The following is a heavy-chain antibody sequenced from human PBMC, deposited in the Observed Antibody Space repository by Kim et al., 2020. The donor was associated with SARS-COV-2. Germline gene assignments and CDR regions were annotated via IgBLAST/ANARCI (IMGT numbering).Heavy chain of an antibody. CDR2: MSTRGESI. CDR3: ARSGNGYNAFCI. Sequence: GGSLRLSCAASGLSFSDSYMNWVRQAPGKGLEWLSFMSTRGESIFYADSVEGRFTISRDNSKNSLYLQMNYLRDEDTAVYYCARSGNGYNAFCIWGQGALVTVSS. D-gene: IGHD5-12*01. V-gene: IGHV3-11*01. CDR1: GLSFSDSY. J-gene: IGHJ4*02.